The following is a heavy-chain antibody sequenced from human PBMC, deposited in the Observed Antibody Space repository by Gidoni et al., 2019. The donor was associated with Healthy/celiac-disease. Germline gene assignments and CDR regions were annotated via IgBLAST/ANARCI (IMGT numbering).Heavy chain of an antibody. CDR3: AKALDDYGGIFDY. J-gene: IGHJ4*02. Sequence: ELQLLGSGGGLVQPGGSLRLSCAASGFTFSSYAMSWVRQAPGKGLEWISAISGSGGSTYYAGSVKARFTISRDNSKNTLYLQMNSLRAEDTAVYYCAKALDDYGGIFDYWGQGTLVTVSS. CDR2: ISGSGGST. V-gene: IGHV3-23*01. CDR1: GFTFSSYA. D-gene: IGHD4-17*01.